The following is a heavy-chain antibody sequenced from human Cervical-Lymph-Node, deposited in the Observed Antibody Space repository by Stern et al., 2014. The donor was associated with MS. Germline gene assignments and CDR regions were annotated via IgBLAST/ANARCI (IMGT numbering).Heavy chain of an antibody. J-gene: IGHJ4*02. CDR1: GFTFSDYY. CDR2: ISPSGNTV. CDR3: ARGEGYIDTMDY. V-gene: IGHV3-11*01. D-gene: IGHD3-10*01. Sequence: VQLVESGGGLVKPGGSLRLSCAASGFTFSDYYMTWIRQAPGKGLEWVSYISPSGNTVFYADSLKGPFTVSRDNAKNSLYLQMNSLTAEDTAVYYCARGEGYIDTMDYWGQGTLVTVS.